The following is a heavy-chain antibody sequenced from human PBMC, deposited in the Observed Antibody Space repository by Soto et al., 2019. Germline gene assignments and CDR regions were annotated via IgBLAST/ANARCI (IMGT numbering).Heavy chain of an antibody. Sequence: SETLSLTCTVSGGSISSYYWSWIRQPPGKGLEWIGYIYYSGSTNYNPFLKSRVTISVDTSKNQFSLKLSSVTAADTAMYYCAAGPPWEQHFDYWGQGTLVTVSS. CDR1: GGSISSYY. V-gene: IGHV4-59*08. CDR3: AAGPPWEQHFDY. CDR2: IYYSGST. J-gene: IGHJ4*02. D-gene: IGHD1-26*01.